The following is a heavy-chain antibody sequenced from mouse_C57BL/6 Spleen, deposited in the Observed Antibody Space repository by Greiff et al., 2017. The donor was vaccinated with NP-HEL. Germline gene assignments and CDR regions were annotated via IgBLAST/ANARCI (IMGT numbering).Heavy chain of an antibody. CDR3: AGGVYARPFDY. CDR1: GYTFTSYW. D-gene: IGHD2-3*01. V-gene: IGHV1-69*01. CDR2: IDPSDSYT. Sequence: QVQLQQPGAELVMPGASVKLSCKASGYTFTSYWMHWVKQRPGQGLEWIGEIDPSDSYTNYNQKFKGKSTLTVDKSSSTAYMQLSSLTSEDSAVYYCAGGVYARPFDYWGQSTTLTVSS. J-gene: IGHJ2*01.